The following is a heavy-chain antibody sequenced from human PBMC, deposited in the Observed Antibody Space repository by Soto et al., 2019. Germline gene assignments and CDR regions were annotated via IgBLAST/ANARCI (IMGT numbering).Heavy chain of an antibody. CDR1: GFTFSPYG. D-gene: IGHD3-16*02. Sequence: PGGSLRLPRAGSGFTFSPYGMSWGRQAPGKGLEWVSAISGSGGSTYYADSVKGRFTISRDNSKNTLYLQMNSLRAEDTAMYYCAKARCYTTDCYVPDSWGQGTLVTVSS. CDR2: ISGSGGST. J-gene: IGHJ5*01. V-gene: IGHV3-23*01. CDR3: AKARCYTTDCYVPDS.